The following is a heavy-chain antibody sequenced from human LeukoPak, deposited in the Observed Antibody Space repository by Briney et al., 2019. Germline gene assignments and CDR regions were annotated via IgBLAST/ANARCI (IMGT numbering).Heavy chain of an antibody. V-gene: IGHV4-59*01. CDR1: GGSISSCY. D-gene: IGHD6-13*01. CDR3: ARGRLVAAGNFDY. J-gene: IGHJ4*02. Sequence: PSETLSLTCTVSGGSISSCYWSWIRQPPGKGLEWIGYIYYSGSTNYNPSLKSRVTISVDTSKNQFSLKLNSVTAADTAVYYCARGRLVAAGNFDYWGQGTLVTVSS. CDR2: IYYSGST.